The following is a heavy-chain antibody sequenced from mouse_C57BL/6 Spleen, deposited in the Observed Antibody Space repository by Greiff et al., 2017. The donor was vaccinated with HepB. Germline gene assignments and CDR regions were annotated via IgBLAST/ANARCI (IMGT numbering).Heavy chain of an antibody. V-gene: IGHV1-64*01. Sequence: QVQLQQPGAELVKPGASVKLSCKASGYTFTSYWMHWVKQRPGQGLEWIGMINPNSGSTNYTEKFKSTATLTVDKSSSTAYMQLSSLTSEDSAVYDCARCPYYYGTPWDYWGKGTTLTVSS. D-gene: IGHD1-1*01. J-gene: IGHJ2*01. CDR1: GYTFTSYW. CDR3: ARCPYYYGTPWDY. CDR2: INPNSGST.